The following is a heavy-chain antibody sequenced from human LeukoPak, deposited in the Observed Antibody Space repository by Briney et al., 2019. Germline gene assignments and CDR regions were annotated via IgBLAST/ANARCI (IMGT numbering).Heavy chain of an antibody. V-gene: IGHV3-23*01. CDR2: ISGSGGST. CDR3: AKDTRQLLWFGELYYFDY. Sequence: QSGGSLRLSCAASGFTFSSYAMSWVRQAPGKGLEWVSAISGSGGSTYYADSVKGRFTISRDNSKNTLYLQMNSLRAEDTAVYYCAKDTRQLLWFGELYYFDYWGQGTLVTVSS. D-gene: IGHD3-10*01. J-gene: IGHJ4*02. CDR1: GFTFSSYA.